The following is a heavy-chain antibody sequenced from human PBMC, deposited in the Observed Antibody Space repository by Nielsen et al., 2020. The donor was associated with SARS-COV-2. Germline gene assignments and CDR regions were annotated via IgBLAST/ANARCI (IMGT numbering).Heavy chain of an antibody. V-gene: IGHV3-33*01. D-gene: IGHD6-19*01. CDR3: ARDLGNVAVAGTNYYGMDV. CDR2: IWYDGSNK. J-gene: IGHJ6*02. Sequence: WIRQPPGKGLEWVAVIWYDGSNKYYADSVKGRFTISRDNSKNTLYLQMNSLRAEDTAVYYCARDLGNVAVAGTNYYGMDVWGQGTTVTVSS.